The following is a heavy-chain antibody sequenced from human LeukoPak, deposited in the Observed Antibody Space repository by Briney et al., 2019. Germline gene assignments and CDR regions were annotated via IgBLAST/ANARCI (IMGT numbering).Heavy chain of an antibody. V-gene: IGHV3-23*01. Sequence: PGGSLRLSCVASGLTLSSYAMSWVRQAPGKGLEWVSVISGSGFRTYNVDSVKGRFSISRDNTKNTLYLQMNSLRAEDTAVYYCSTIKVRANNYDADGFEYWGQGTLVTVSS. CDR1: GLTLSSYA. J-gene: IGHJ4*02. CDR3: STIKVRANNYDADGFEY. D-gene: IGHD3-10*01. CDR2: ISGSGFRT.